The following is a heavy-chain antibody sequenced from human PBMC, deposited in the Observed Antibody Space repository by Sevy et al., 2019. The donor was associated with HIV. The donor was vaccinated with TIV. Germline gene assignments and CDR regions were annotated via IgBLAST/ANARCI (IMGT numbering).Heavy chain of an antibody. V-gene: IGHV3-30*04. CDR1: GFIFSNFA. Sequence: GGSLRLSCAASGFIFSNFAMHWVRQAPGKGLEWVAVTSYDGSHKYYADSVKGSFTVSRDNSRNILSLEMNSLRRDDTAVYYCARGENNDEFFQYWGQGTLVTVSS. CDR3: ARGENNDEFFQY. D-gene: IGHD1-26*01. J-gene: IGHJ1*01. CDR2: TSYDGSHK.